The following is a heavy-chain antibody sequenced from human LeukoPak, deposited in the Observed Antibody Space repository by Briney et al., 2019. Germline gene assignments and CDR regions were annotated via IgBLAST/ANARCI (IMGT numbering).Heavy chain of an antibody. CDR1: GYSFTSYW. CDR2: LYPGDSDA. Sequence: GESLKISCKSSGYSFTSYWIAWVRQMPGKGLEWMGILYPGDSDARYSPSFQGQVTISADRSITTAYLQWSSLKASDTAMYYCARLYLPYTSAWYGSAFDIWGQGTMVTVSS. D-gene: IGHD6-13*01. V-gene: IGHV5-51*01. CDR3: ARLYLPYTSAWYGSAFDI. J-gene: IGHJ3*02.